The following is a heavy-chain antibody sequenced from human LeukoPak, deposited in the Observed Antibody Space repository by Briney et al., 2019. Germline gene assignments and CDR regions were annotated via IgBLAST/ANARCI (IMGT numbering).Heavy chain of an antibody. V-gene: IGHV4-38-2*02. J-gene: IGHJ6*03. D-gene: IGHD2-15*01. CDR1: GYSISSGYY. CDR2: IYHSGST. Sequence: PSETLSLTCTASGYSISSGYYWGWIRQPPGKGLEWIGSIYHSGSTYYNPSLKSRVTISVDTSKNQFSLKLSSVTAADTAVYYCARGIVVVAQLGFYFYYMDVWGKGTTVTISS. CDR3: ARGIVVVAQLGFYFYYMDV.